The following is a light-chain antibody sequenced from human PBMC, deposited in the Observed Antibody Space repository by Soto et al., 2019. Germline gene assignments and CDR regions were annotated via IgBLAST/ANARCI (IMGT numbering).Light chain of an antibody. J-gene: IGLJ3*02. V-gene: IGLV8-61*01. Sequence: QTVVTQEPSFSVSPGGTITLTCGLSSGSVSTNNYPSRYQQTPGQAPRTLIYNTNTRSSGVPDRFSGSILGNQAALTITGAQADDECDYYCLLYVGSGIHWVFGGGTKLTVL. CDR3: LLYVGSGIHWV. CDR2: NTN. CDR1: SGSVSTNNY.